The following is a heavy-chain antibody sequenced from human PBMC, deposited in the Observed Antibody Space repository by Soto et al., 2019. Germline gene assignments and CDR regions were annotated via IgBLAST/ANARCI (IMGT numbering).Heavy chain of an antibody. CDR1: GFTFPTYA. Sequence: GGSRSLPCAVSGFTFPTYAMTWVRGAPGKGLEWVSRINNRVDTTYYANSVRGRFSISRDNSKNSLYLQMNSLRADDTALYYCTKGIVAGAAGLEYWGQGTLVTVSS. CDR3: TKGIVAGAAGLEY. J-gene: IGHJ4*02. D-gene: IGHD3-16*01. V-gene: IGHV3-23*01. CDR2: INNRVDTT.